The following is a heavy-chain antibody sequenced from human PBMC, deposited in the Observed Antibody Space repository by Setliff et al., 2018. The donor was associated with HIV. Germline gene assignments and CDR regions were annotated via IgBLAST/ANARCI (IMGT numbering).Heavy chain of an antibody. Sequence: PGGSLRLSCEASGFTVSSSYMAWVRQAPGKGLEWVSTIYSDGPTYHRDAVKGRFTLSRDNSKNTVYLQVGSLRPDDTAMYYCARSRPYNSALDYWGQGTLVTVSS. D-gene: IGHD6-25*01. CDR1: GFTVSSSY. CDR3: ARSRPYNSALDY. V-gene: IGHV3-66*02. J-gene: IGHJ4*02. CDR2: IYSDGPT.